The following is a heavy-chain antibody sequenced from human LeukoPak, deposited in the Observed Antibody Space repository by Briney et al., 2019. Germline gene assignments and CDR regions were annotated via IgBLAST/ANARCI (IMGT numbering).Heavy chain of an antibody. CDR3: ARDRPAAAGTEVAFDI. CDR2: INPSGGST. Sequence: ASVKVSCKASGYTFTSYGISWVRQAPGQGLEWMGIINPSGGSTSYAQKFQGRVTMTRDMSTGTVYMELSGLRSEDTAVYYCARDRPAAAGTEVAFDIWGQGTMVTVSS. D-gene: IGHD6-13*01. J-gene: IGHJ3*02. V-gene: IGHV1-46*01. CDR1: GYTFTSYG.